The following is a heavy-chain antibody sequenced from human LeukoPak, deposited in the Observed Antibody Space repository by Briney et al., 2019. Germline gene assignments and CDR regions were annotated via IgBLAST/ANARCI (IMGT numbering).Heavy chain of an antibody. CDR1: GASMRSYY. V-gene: IGHV4-59*01. CDR3: ARGRNDNGGMFFDS. Sequence: SETLSLTCTVSGASMRSYYWSWIRQAPGKGLEWIGLISYSGYTSYSPSLKSRVGISVDTSKSQFSLRLSSMTTADTAIYYCARGRNDNGGMFFDSWAQGNLVTVSS. D-gene: IGHD4-23*01. CDR2: ISYSGYT. J-gene: IGHJ4*02.